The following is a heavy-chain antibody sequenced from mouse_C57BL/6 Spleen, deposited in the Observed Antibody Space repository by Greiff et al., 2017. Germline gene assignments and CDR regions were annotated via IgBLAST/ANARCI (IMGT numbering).Heavy chain of an antibody. D-gene: IGHD1-1*01. CDR1: GSTFTSYW. Sequence: QVQLQQPGAELVMPGASVKLSCKASGSTFTSYWLHWVQLRPGQGLEWIGEPDPSVSYPTYNHKFQGKLTLTVDNSSSAAYMQLSSLTSEDSAVYYCARVSTTLVAPRYFDVWGTGTTVTVSS. V-gene: IGHV1-69*01. CDR2: PDPSVSYP. J-gene: IGHJ1*03. CDR3: ARVSTTLVAPRYFDV.